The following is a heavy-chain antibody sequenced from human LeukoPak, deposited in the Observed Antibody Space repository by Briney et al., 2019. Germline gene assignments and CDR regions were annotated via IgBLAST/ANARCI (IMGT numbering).Heavy chain of an antibody. Sequence: GGSLRLSCAASGFTFSSYAMNWTRQAPGKGLEWVSAISGSDGTTYYADSVKGRFTISRDNSKNTLYLQMNSLRAEDTAVYYCAKPDCSYTDCYRPTYWGQGTLVTVSS. CDR3: AKPDCSYTDCYRPTY. CDR1: GFTFSSYA. V-gene: IGHV3-23*01. D-gene: IGHD2-2*02. CDR2: ISGSDGTT. J-gene: IGHJ4*02.